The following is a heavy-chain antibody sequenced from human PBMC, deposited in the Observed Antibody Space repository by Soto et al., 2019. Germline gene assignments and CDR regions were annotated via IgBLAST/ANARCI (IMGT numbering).Heavy chain of an antibody. Sequence: GASVKVSCKASGYTFTSYGFSWVRQAPGQGLEWMGWISGYNGNTNYAQKFQGRVTMTTDTSTSTAYMELRSLRSDHTAVYYCARAARYCSTTSCFSFFYWFDPWGQGTLVTVSS. J-gene: IGHJ5*02. D-gene: IGHD2-2*01. V-gene: IGHV1-18*04. CDR1: GYTFTSYG. CDR3: ARAARYCSTTSCFSFFYWFDP. CDR2: ISGYNGNT.